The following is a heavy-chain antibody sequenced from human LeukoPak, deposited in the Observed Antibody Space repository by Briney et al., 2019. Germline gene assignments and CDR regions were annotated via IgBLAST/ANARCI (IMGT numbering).Heavy chain of an antibody. Sequence: SETLSLTCTVSGGSISSYHWIGIRQPPGKGLEWIGYISDNGGTSYNPSLKSRVTMSVDTSKNQFSLKLTSVTAADTAMYYCARVNYRSGIYPSWFDPRGQGTLVTVSS. D-gene: IGHD3-10*01. CDR3: ARVNYRSGIYPSWFDP. V-gene: IGHV4-59*08. CDR1: GGSISSYH. J-gene: IGHJ5*02. CDR2: ISDNGGT.